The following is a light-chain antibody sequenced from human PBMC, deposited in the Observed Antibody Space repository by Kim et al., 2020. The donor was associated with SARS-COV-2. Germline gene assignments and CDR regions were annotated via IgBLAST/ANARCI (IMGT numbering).Light chain of an antibody. CDR1: QSVGSY. CDR3: HHRSDWPRGA. J-gene: IGKJ5*01. Sequence: PGDRATRSCRASQSVGSYFAWNQPTPAQPPRLLIYEASVRATGVPARFRGSGYGTDFTLTIDSLEPEDFVVYYCHHRSDWPRGAFGQGTRLEIK. CDR2: EAS. V-gene: IGKV3-11*01.